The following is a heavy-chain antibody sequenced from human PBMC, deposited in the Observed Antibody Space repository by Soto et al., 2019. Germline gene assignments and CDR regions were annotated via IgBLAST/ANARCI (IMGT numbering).Heavy chain of an antibody. CDR3: ARPPYYDYVWGSYRLPEIGMDV. CDR1: GFTFSSYA. D-gene: IGHD3-16*02. J-gene: IGHJ6*02. Sequence: GGSLRLSCAASGFTFSSYAMSWVRQAPGKGLEWVSAISGSGGSTYYADSVKGRFTISRDNAKNSLYLQMNSLRAEDTAVYYCARPPYYDYVWGSYRLPEIGMDVWGQGTTVTVSS. CDR2: ISGSGGST. V-gene: IGHV3-23*01.